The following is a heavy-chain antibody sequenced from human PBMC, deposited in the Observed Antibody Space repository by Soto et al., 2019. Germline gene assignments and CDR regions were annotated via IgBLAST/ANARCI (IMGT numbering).Heavy chain of an antibody. J-gene: IGHJ5*02. V-gene: IGHV2-5*02. CDR2: IYWDDNN. CDR3: ARGLRYCSRTNCPNCFDP. D-gene: IGHD2-2*01. CDR1: GFSLSTSGVG. Sequence: SGPTLVNPTQTLTLTCTFSGFSLSTSGVGVGWIRQPPGKALEWLALIYWDDNNLYSPSLKSRLTITKDTSKNQVVLTMTNMDPVDTGTYYCARGLRYCSRTNCPNCFDPWGQGTLVTVSS.